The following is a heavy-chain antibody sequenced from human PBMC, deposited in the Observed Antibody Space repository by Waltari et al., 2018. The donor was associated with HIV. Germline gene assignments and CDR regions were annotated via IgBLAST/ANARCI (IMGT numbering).Heavy chain of an antibody. D-gene: IGHD3-10*01. CDR3: ARGGRYGVGNYYFWFAT. Sequence: QVRLVQSGAEVKRPGSSVTVSCKTSGASFSRHALGWGRQAPGQGLEWMGGVIPIFGTPTYPLDFQGRVSITADESTSTAYLQLSKLTFEDTAVYYCARGGRYGVGNYYFWFATWGQGSRVTVSP. J-gene: IGHJ5*02. CDR1: GASFSRHA. V-gene: IGHV1-69*13. CDR2: VIPIFGTP.